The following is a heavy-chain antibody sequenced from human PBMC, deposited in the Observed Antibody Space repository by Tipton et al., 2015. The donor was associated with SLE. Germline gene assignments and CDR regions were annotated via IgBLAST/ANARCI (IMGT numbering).Heavy chain of an antibody. CDR2: ISWNSGSI. Sequence: SLRLSCAASGFTFRTYGMHWVRQAPGKGLEWVSGISWNSGSIGYADSVKGRFTISRDNAKNSLYLQMNSLRAEDTALYYCAKGYQQLAYFDYWGKGTLVTVSS. CDR3: AKGYQQLAYFDY. J-gene: IGHJ4*02. CDR1: GFTFRTYG. D-gene: IGHD6-13*01. V-gene: IGHV3-9*01.